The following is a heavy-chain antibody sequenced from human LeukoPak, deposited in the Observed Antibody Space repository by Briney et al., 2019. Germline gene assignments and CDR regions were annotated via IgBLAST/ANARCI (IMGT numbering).Heavy chain of an antibody. CDR1: GGSISSSSYY. D-gene: IGHD3-22*01. CDR3: ARQFYYDSGGSHY. Sequence: SETLSLTCSVSGGSISSSSYYWGWIRQPPGKGLEWIGSIFYSGSTYYNPSLESRVTICVDTSKNQFSLKLSSVTAADTAVYYCARQFYYDSGGSHYWGQGTLVTVSS. CDR2: IFYSGST. J-gene: IGHJ4*02. V-gene: IGHV4-39*01.